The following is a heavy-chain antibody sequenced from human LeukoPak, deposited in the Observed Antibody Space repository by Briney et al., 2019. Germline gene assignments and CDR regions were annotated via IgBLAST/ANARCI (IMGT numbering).Heavy chain of an antibody. CDR3: AKVYDGPRSSLGPTFDY. J-gene: IGHJ4*02. CDR1: GFTFSSYA. D-gene: IGHD5/OR15-5a*01. V-gene: IGHV3-23*01. CDR2: ISGSGGST. Sequence: GGSLRLSCAASGFTFSSYAMSWVRQAPGKGLEWVSAISGSGGSTYYADSVKGRFTISRDNSKNTLYLQMNSLRAEDTAVYYCAKVYDGPRSSLGPTFDYWGQGTLVTVSS.